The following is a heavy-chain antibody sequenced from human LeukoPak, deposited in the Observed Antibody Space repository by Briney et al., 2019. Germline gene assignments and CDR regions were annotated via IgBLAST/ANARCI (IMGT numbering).Heavy chain of an antibody. CDR3: VRAAVIDFYYYYMDV. CDR2: INSDGSST. D-gene: IGHD2-21*01. CDR1: GSTFITSW. Sequence: GGSLRLSFPALGSTFITSWMHWVPQAPGKGLVWVSRINSDGSSTSYADSVKGRFTISRDNAKNSLYLQMNSLRAEDTALYYCVRAAVIDFYYYYMDVWGKGTTVTVSS. V-gene: IGHV3-74*01. J-gene: IGHJ6*03.